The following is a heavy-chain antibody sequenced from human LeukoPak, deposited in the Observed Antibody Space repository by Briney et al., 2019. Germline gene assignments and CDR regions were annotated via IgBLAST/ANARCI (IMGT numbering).Heavy chain of an antibody. D-gene: IGHD1-14*01. CDR1: GYTLTGLS. CDR3: AITNVPAGAFDI. Sequence: ASVKVSCKVSGYTLTGLSMHWVRQAPGKGLEWMGGFDPEDGETIYAQKFQGRVTMTEDTSTDTAYMELSSLRSEDTAMYYCAITNVPAGAFDIWGQGTMVTVSS. V-gene: IGHV1-24*01. CDR2: FDPEDGET. J-gene: IGHJ3*02.